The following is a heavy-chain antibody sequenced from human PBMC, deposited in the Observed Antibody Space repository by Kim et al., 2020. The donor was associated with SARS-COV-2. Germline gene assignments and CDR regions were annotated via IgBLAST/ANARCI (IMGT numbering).Heavy chain of an antibody. Sequence: SETLSLTCTVSGGSVSSGSYYWSWIRQPPGKGLEWIGYIYYSGSTNYNPSLKSRVTISVDTSKNQFSLKLSSVTAADTAVYYCARVWGSYIGSGYYMDVWGKGTTVTVSS. V-gene: IGHV4-61*01. J-gene: IGHJ6*03. CDR2: IYYSGST. CDR3: ARVWGSYIGSGYYMDV. D-gene: IGHD1-1*01. CDR1: GGSVSSGSYY.